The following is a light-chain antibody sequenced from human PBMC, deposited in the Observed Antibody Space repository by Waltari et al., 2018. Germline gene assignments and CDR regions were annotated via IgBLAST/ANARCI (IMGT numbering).Light chain of an antibody. Sequence: DVVMTQSPLSLPVTLGQPATISCRSSQSLVHSDGKTYLNWFQQRPCQSPRRLIYKVFNRDSGVPDRFSGSGSGTDFTLKISRVEAEDVGAYYCMQATQWPLTFGQGTKVEXK. CDR2: KVF. CDR1: QSLVHSDGKTY. J-gene: IGKJ1*01. V-gene: IGKV2-30*02. CDR3: MQATQWPLT.